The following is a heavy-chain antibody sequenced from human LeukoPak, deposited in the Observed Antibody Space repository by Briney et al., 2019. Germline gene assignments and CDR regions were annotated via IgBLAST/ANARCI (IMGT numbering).Heavy chain of an antibody. J-gene: IGHJ4*02. D-gene: IGHD5-18*01. CDR3: ARDSDGYSYGDY. CDR1: GFTFSSYG. V-gene: IGHV3-30*03. Sequence: PGRSLRLSCAASGFTFSSYGMHWVRQAPGKGLEWVAVISYDGSNKYYADSVKGRFTISRDNSKNTLYLQMNSLRAEDTAVYYCARDSDGYSYGDYWGQGTLVTVSS. CDR2: ISYDGSNK.